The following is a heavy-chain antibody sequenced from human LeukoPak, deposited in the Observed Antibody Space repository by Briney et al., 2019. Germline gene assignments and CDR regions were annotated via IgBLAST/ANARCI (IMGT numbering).Heavy chain of an antibody. Sequence: SETLSLTCTVSGGSISSSSHYWGWIRQPPGRGLEWIGSIYYSGSTYYNPSLKSRVTISVDSSKNQCSLKLSSVTAADTAVYYCARHGTVTHRFDYWGQGTLVTVSS. J-gene: IGHJ4*02. V-gene: IGHV4-39*01. CDR3: ARHGTVTHRFDY. D-gene: IGHD4-17*01. CDR2: IYYSGST. CDR1: GGSISSSSHY.